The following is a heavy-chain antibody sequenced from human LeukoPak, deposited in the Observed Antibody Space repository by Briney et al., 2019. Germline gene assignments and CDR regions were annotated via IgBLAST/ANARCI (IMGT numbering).Heavy chain of an antibody. CDR2: INWDGGST. CDR3: TKGSNTWPSLFDY. CDR1: GFNFEDYT. D-gene: IGHD2-2*02. Sequence: GGPLRLSCAASGFNFEDYTMHWVRQTPGKGLEWVSLINWDGGSTYYADSVKGRFAISRDNNKNSLYLRMTSLRTEDTALYYCTKGSNTWPSLFDYWGQGTLVTVSS. J-gene: IGHJ4*02. V-gene: IGHV3-43*01.